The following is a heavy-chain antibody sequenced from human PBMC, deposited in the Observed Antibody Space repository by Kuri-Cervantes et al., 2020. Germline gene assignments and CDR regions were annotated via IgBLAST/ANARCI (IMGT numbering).Heavy chain of an antibody. CDR1: GGSISSYY. Sequence: SETLSLTCTVSGGSISSYYWSWIRQPPGKGLEWIGYIYYSGSTNYNPSLKSRVAISVDTSKNQFSLKLSSVTAADTAVYYCARTNDAFDIWGQGTMVTVSS. CDR3: ARTNDAFDI. CDR2: IYYSGST. V-gene: IGHV4-59*01. J-gene: IGHJ3*02.